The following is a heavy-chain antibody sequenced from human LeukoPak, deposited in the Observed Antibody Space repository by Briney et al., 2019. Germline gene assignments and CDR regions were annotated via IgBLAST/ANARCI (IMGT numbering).Heavy chain of an antibody. CDR3: ADARNFWSGFDY. CDR2: ISYDGSNK. V-gene: IGHV3-30-3*01. D-gene: IGHD3-3*01. CDR1: GFTFSSYA. Sequence: GSLRLSCAASGFTFSSYAMHWVRQAPGKGLEWVAVISYDGSNKYYADSVKGRFTISRDNSKNTLYLQMNSLRAEDTAVYYCADARNFWSGFDYWGQGTLVTVSS. J-gene: IGHJ4*02.